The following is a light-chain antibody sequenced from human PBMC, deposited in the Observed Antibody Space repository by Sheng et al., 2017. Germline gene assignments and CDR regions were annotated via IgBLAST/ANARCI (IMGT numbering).Light chain of an antibody. CDR3: QVWDTSTAI. J-gene: IGLJ2*01. Sequence: SYELTQPPSVSVSPGQTATITCSGDKLGDKSVCWYQQKPGQSPVXVIYQDRKRPSGIPERFSGSNSGNTATLTISGTQALDEADYHCQVWDTSTAIFGGGTKLTVL. CDR2: QDR. V-gene: IGLV3-1*01. CDR1: KLGDKS.